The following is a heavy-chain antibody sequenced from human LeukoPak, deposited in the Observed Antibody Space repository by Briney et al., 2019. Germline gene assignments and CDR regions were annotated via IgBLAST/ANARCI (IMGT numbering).Heavy chain of an antibody. D-gene: IGHD5-12*01. V-gene: IGHV3-7*01. CDR2: INQDGSKE. J-gene: IGHJ4*02. CDR1: GFTFSNYW. CDR3: ERDGGVSGYDLLDY. Sequence: GGSLRLSCAASGFTFSNYWMTWVRQAPGKGLEWVANINQDGSKEYYMDSVKARFTISRDNAKNSLSLQMNSLRAEDTAVYYCERDGGVSGYDLLDYWGQGTLVTVSS.